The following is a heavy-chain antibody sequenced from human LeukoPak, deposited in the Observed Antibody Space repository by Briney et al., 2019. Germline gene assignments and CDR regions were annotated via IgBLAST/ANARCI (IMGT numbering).Heavy chain of an antibody. V-gene: IGHV3-48*02. D-gene: IGHD3-22*01. CDR1: GFTFSSYS. CDR3: ARPTAHYYDSSGLDY. CDR2: ISSSSSTI. Sequence: TGGSLRLSCAASGFTFSSYSMNRVRQAPGKGLEWVSYISSSSSTIYYADSVKGRFTISRDNAKNSLYLQMNSLRDEDTAVYYCARPTAHYYDSSGLDYWGQGTLVTVSS. J-gene: IGHJ4*02.